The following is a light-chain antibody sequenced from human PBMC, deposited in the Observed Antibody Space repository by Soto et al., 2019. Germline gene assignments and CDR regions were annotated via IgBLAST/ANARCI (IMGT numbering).Light chain of an antibody. Sequence: QSALTQPASVSGSPGQSITISCTGTSSDIGRYNFVSWYQQHPGKAPKLLVYEVTNRPSGVSNRFSGSKSGNTGSLTIFGLQTEDEADYYCSSYTSVTTFVVFRTGTKVTVL. V-gene: IGLV2-14*01. J-gene: IGLJ1*01. CDR1: SSDIGRYNF. CDR3: SSYTSVTTFVV. CDR2: EVT.